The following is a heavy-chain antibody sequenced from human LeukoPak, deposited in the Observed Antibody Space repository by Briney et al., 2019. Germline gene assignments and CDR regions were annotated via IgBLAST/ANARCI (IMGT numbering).Heavy chain of an antibody. CDR2: IYYSGST. D-gene: IGHD6-13*01. J-gene: IGHJ4*02. CDR3: VGSSWYYYFDY. V-gene: IGHV4-59*08. CDR1: GDSISSYY. Sequence: PSETLSLTCTVSGDSISSYYWSWIRQPPGKGLEWIGYIYYSGSTNYNPSLKSRVTISVDTSKNQFSLKLSSVTAADTAVYYCVGSSWYYYFDYWGQGTLVTVSS.